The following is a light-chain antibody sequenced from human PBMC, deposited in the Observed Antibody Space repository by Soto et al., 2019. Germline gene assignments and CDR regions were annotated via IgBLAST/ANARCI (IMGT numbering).Light chain of an antibody. J-gene: IGKJ1*01. Sequence: EIVLAQSPGTLSLSPGESATLSCRASQSVSSSFLAWYQQKAGQAPRLPIYGASRRATGIPDRFSGSGSGKEFTLTISRLEPEDFAVYYCQQYVSSPWAFGQGTKVEI. CDR2: GAS. V-gene: IGKV3-20*01. CDR1: QSVSSSF. CDR3: QQYVSSPWA.